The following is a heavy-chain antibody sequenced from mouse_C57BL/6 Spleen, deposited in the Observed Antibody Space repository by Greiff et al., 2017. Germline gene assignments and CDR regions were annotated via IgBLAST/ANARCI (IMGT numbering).Heavy chain of an antibody. J-gene: IGHJ2*01. V-gene: IGHV8-12*01. D-gene: IGHD2-2*01. CDR3: ARRADDGYDDY. CDR2: IYWDDDK. Sequence: QVTLKESGPGILQSSQTLSLTCSFSGFSLSTSGMGVSWIRQPSGKGLEWLAHIYWDDDKRYNPSLKCRLTISKDTSRNQVYLKITSVDTADTATYSCARRADDGYDDYWGQGTTLTVSS. CDR1: GFSLSTSGMG.